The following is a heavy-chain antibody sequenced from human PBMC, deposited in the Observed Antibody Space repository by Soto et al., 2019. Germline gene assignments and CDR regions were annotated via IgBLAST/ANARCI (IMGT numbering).Heavy chain of an antibody. CDR2: ISAYNGNT. D-gene: IGHD5-12*01. CDR3: ARVPYGGYEEVYFDY. CDR1: GYTFTSYG. J-gene: IGHJ4*02. V-gene: IGHV1-18*01. Sequence: QVQLVHSGAEVKKPGASVKVSCKASGYTFTSYGISWVRQAPGQGLEWMGWISAYNGNTNYAQKLQGRVTMTTDTSTSTAYMELRSLRSDDTAVYYCARVPYGGYEEVYFDYWGQGTLVTVSS.